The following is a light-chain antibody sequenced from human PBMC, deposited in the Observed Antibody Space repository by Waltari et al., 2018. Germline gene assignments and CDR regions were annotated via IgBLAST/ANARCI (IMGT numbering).Light chain of an antibody. CDR3: QHQFRLPAT. J-gene: IGKJ1*01. V-gene: IGKV3-20*01. Sequence: IVLTQSPGTLSLSPGGRATLSCRASQNVGHYLAWYQQKPGQAPRLLIYASSNRAAGIPDRFSGSGSGADFSLTITRLEPDDFAVYYCQHQFRLPATFGQGTKV. CDR2: ASS. CDR1: QNVGHY.